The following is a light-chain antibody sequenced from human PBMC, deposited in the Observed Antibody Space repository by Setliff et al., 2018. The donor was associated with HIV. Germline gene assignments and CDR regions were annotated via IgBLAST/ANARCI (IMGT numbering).Light chain of an antibody. Sequence: QSVLAQPPSASGSPGQSVTISCTGTSGDVGGYNYVSWYQQYPGEAPKLLIHEVTKRPSGVPDRFSGSKSGNTASLTVSGLQAEDEADYYCSSYAGNKGDVFGTGTKVTVL. CDR1: SGDVGGYNY. J-gene: IGLJ1*01. V-gene: IGLV2-8*01. CDR3: SSYAGNKGDV. CDR2: EVT.